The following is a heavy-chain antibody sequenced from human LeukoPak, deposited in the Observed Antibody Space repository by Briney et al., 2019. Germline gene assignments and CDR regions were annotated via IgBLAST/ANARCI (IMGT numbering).Heavy chain of an antibody. CDR1: GGSISIYY. CDR3: ARHFRSSWYEGWFDP. CDR2: FYYSWST. J-gene: IGHJ5*02. D-gene: IGHD6-13*01. V-gene: IGHV4-59*08. Sequence: SETLSLTCTVSGGSISIYYWRWIRHPPGKGLEWLGYFYYSWSTNYNTSLKRPVPLSVDTSKNHFFLKMSSVTAPDTGFVFFARHFRSSWYEGWFDPWGQGTLVTVSS.